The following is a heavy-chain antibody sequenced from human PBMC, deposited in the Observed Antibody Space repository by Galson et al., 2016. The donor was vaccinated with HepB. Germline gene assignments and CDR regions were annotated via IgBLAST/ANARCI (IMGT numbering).Heavy chain of an antibody. D-gene: IGHD3/OR15-3a*01. Sequence: SVKVSCKASGDTFTSFGISWVRQAPGQGLEWMGWISAYNGNTNYAQKLQGRVTMTTDTSTSTTYMELRSLRSDDTAVYYCARRSRRVAFWTGYLPREWYLDLWGRGTLVTVSS. J-gene: IGHJ2*01. CDR1: GDTFTSFG. CDR3: ARRSRRVAFWTGYLPREWYLDL. V-gene: IGHV1-18*01. CDR2: ISAYNGNT.